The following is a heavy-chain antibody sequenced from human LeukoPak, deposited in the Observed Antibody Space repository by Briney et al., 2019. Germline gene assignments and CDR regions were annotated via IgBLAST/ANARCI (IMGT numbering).Heavy chain of an antibody. CDR2: MNPNSGNT. CDR3: ARSNYLNYYYYGMDV. D-gene: IGHD4/OR15-4a*01. J-gene: IGHJ6*02. Sequence: ASVKVSCKASGYTFTSYGINWVRQATGQGLEWMGWMNPNSGNTGYAQKFQGRVTMTRNTSISTAYMELSSLRSEDTAVYYCARSNYLNYYYYGMDVWGQGTTVTVSS. CDR1: GYTFTSYG. V-gene: IGHV1-8*02.